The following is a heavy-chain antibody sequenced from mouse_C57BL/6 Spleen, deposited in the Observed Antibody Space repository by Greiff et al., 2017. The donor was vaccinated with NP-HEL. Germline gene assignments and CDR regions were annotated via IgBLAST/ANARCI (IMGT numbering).Heavy chain of an antibody. Sequence: QVQLQQSGPELVKPGASVKISCKASGYAFSSSWMNWVKQRPGKGLEWIGRIYPGDGDTNYNGKFKGKATLTAAKSSSTAYMQLSSLTSEDSAVYFCARDYYGSSYEEGYYAMDYWGQGTSVTVSS. CDR1: GYAFSSSW. CDR3: ARDYYGSSYEEGYYAMDY. V-gene: IGHV1-82*01. D-gene: IGHD1-1*01. CDR2: IYPGDGDT. J-gene: IGHJ4*01.